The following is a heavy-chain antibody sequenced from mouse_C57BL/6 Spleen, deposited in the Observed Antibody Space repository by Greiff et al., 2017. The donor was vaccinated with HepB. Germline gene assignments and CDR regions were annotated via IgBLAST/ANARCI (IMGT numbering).Heavy chain of an antibody. J-gene: IGHJ4*01. CDR3: ARTYDYDVDYYAMDY. CDR2: IYPRSGNT. V-gene: IGHV1-81*01. CDR1: GYTFTSYG. Sequence: VKLMESGAELARPGASVKLSCKASGYTFTSYGISWVKQRTGQGLEWIGEIYPRSGNTYYNEKFKGKATLTADKSSSTAYMELRSLTSEDSAVYFCARTYDYDVDYYAMDYWGQGTSVTVSS. D-gene: IGHD2-4*01.